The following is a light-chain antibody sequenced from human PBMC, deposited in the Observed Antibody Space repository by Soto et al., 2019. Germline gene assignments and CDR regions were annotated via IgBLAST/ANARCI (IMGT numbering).Light chain of an antibody. CDR1: QSVSSSR. Sequence: IAATPCPATLSLSPGERATLSCGASQSVSSSRLAWYQQKPALAPRLLIYDGFLRATGIPDRFSGSGSGTDFTLTISRLEPEDFAVYYCQQYGNSPITFGQGTRLEIK. CDR2: DGF. V-gene: IGKV3D-20*01. CDR3: QQYGNSPIT. J-gene: IGKJ5*01.